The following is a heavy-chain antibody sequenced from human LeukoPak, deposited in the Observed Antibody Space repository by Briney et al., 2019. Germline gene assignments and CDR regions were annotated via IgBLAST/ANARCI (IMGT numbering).Heavy chain of an antibody. J-gene: IGHJ6*03. V-gene: IGHV3-21*01. CDR3: AKVDRGDYSSSPVPYYNYYMNV. CDR1: GFTFSYYS. Sequence: PGRSLRLSCAASGFTFSYYSMNWVRHAPGRGLEWVSCISSSSSLIFYSDSVRGRFTISRDNAKNLLYLHMNSLRVEDTAVYYCAKVDRGDYSSSPVPYYNYYMNVWGKGTTVTVSS. D-gene: IGHD6-13*01. CDR2: ISSSSSLI.